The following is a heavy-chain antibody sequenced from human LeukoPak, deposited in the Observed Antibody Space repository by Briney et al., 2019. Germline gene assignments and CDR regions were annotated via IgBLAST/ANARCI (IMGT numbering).Heavy chain of an antibody. CDR2: INSDGSST. V-gene: IGHV3-74*01. CDR1: GFTFSSCW. Sequence: GGTLRLSCAASGFTFSSCWMHWVRQAPGKGLVWVSRINSDGSSTSYADSVKGRFTISRDNAKNTLYLQMNSLRAEDTAVYYCARAPDVDTAMVFDPWGQGTLVTVSS. D-gene: IGHD5-18*01. CDR3: ARAPDVDTAMVFDP. J-gene: IGHJ5*02.